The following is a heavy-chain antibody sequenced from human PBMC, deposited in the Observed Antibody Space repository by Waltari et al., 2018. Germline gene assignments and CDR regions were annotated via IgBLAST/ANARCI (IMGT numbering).Heavy chain of an antibody. V-gene: IGHV2-70*01. J-gene: IGHJ5*02. Sequence: QVTLRESGPALVKPTQTLTLTCTFSGFSLSSNGMCVSWIRQPPGKALEWLALIDWEDDKYYSTALKTSLTISNDTSKNQLLLTMTDMDPVDTATYYCVSGSPSLSTSCYAKWFDPWGQGTLVTVSS. CDR2: IDWEDDK. D-gene: IGHD2-2*01. CDR1: GFSLSSNGMC. CDR3: VSGSPSLSTSCYAKWFDP.